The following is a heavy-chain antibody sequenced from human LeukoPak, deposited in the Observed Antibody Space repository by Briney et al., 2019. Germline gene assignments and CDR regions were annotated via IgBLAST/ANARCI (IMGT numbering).Heavy chain of an antibody. Sequence: GGSLRLSCAASGFTFNSYAMHWVRQAPGKGLEYVSVIGSNGGSTYYADSVKGRFTISRDNSKNTLYLQMGSLRAEDMAVYYCAKSNCSTTDCLFNDFDIWGQGTMVTVSS. J-gene: IGHJ3*02. CDR2: IGSNGGST. D-gene: IGHD2-2*01. CDR3: AKSNCSTTDCLFNDFDI. CDR1: GFTFNSYA. V-gene: IGHV3-64*02.